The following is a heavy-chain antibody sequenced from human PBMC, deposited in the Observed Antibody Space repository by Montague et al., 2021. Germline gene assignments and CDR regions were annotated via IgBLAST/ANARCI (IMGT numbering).Heavy chain of an antibody. Sequence: SETLSHTCTVSGGSISSSSYYWGWIRQPPGKGLEWIGSIYYSGSTYYNPSLKSRVTISVDTSKNQFSLKLSSVTAADTAVYYCARHVIGNYGMDVWGQGTTVTVSS. V-gene: IGHV4-39*01. J-gene: IGHJ6*02. D-gene: IGHD3-16*02. CDR1: GGSISSSSYY. CDR3: ARHVIGNYGMDV. CDR2: IYYSGST.